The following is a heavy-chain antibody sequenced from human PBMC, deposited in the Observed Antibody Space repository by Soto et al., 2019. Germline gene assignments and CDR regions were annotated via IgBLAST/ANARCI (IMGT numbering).Heavy chain of an antibody. CDR3: ARTSMQIRGYSYGQRGMDV. CDR1: GYSFTSYW. J-gene: IGHJ6*04. D-gene: IGHD5-18*01. CDR2: IYPGDSDT. Sequence: GESLKISCKGSGYSFTSYWIGWVRQMPGKGLEWMGIIYPGDSDTRYSPSFQGQVTISADKSISTAYLQWSSLKASDTAMYYCARTSMQIRGYSYGQRGMDVWGKGTTVTLST. V-gene: IGHV5-51*01.